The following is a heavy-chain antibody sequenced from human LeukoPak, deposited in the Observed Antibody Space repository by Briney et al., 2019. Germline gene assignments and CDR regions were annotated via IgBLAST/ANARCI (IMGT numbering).Heavy chain of an antibody. CDR1: GGSISSGGYY. CDR3: ARGLFHSSGLPYAMDV. V-gene: IGHV4-31*03. CDR2: IYYSGST. Sequence: SQTLSLTCTVSGGSISSGGYYWSWIRQHTGKGLEWIGYIYYSGSTYYNPSLKSRVTISVDTSKNQFSLNLSSVTAADTAVYYCARGLFHSSGLPYAMDVWGQGTTVTVSS. D-gene: IGHD3-22*01. J-gene: IGHJ6*02.